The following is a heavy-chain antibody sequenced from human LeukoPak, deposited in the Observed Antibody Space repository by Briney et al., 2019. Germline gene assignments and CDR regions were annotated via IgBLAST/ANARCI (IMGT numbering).Heavy chain of an antibody. Sequence: GGSLRLFCAASGFTFSDYYMSWIRQAPGKGLEWVSYISSSGNTIYYADSVKGRFTISRDNAKNSLFLQMNSLRAEDTAVYYCASVGGSGSYPLYYFDYWGQGTLVTVSS. J-gene: IGHJ4*02. CDR1: GFTFSDYY. D-gene: IGHD3-10*01. V-gene: IGHV3-11*04. CDR2: ISSSGNTI. CDR3: ASVGGSGSYPLYYFDY.